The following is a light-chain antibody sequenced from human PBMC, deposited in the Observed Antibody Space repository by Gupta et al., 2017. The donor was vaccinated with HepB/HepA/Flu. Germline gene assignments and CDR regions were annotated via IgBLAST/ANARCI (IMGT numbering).Light chain of an antibody. Sequence: SYVLTQPPSVSVAPGKTATMTCGGNDIGMKSAHWYQQKAGQAPLLVVYDNDDLPSGIPGRFSGSNSGNTATLTISRVEAGDEADYYCQVWDSSSDRVVFGGGTKLTVL. CDR1: DIGMKS. CDR2: DND. J-gene: IGLJ2*01. V-gene: IGLV3-21*03. CDR3: QVWDSSSDRVV.